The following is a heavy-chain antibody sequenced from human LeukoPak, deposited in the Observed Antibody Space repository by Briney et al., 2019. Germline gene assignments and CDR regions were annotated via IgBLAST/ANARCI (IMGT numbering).Heavy chain of an antibody. CDR3: ARPEGYCSSTSCQYFDY. D-gene: IGHD2-2*01. CDR2: ISYDGSNK. V-gene: IGHV3-30-3*01. J-gene: IGHJ4*02. Sequence: GGSLRLSCAASGFTFSSYAMHWVRQAPGKGLEWVAVISYDGSNKYYADSVKGRFTISRDNSKNTLHLQMNSLRAEDTAVYSCARPEGYCSSTSCQYFDYWGQGTLVTVSS. CDR1: GFTFSSYA.